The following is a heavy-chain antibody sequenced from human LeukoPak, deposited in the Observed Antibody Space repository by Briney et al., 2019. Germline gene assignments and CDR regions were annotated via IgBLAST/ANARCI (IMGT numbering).Heavy chain of an antibody. D-gene: IGHD3-9*01. CDR2: ISDSSSYI. Sequence: GGSLRLSCAASGFSFSSYTMSWVRQAPGKGLEWVSSISDSSSYIYNADSVKGRFTIARDSAKNSLNLQMNSLRAEDTAVYYCARGGNYDILTGYIFDYWGQGTLVTVSS. V-gene: IGHV3-21*04. CDR1: GFSFSSYT. J-gene: IGHJ4*02. CDR3: ARGGNYDILTGYIFDY.